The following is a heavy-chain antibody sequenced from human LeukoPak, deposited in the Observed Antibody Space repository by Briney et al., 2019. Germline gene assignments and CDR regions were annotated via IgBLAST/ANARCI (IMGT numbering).Heavy chain of an antibody. Sequence: PGGSLRLSCTASGFTFSNYYMGWIRQAPGKGLEWVSYISSSGSDVYYADSVRGRFAISRDNAKKSLYLQMDGLRAEDTAVYYCAKDRCSNGIGCYYYYMDVWGKGTTVTISS. D-gene: IGHD2-8*01. CDR1: GFTFSNYY. V-gene: IGHV3-11*04. J-gene: IGHJ6*03. CDR2: ISSSGSDV. CDR3: AKDRCSNGIGCYYYYMDV.